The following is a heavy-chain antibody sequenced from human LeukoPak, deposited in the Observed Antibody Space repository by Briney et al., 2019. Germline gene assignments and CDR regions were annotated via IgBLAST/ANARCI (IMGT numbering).Heavy chain of an antibody. CDR3: ASGHYADY. CDR1: GGTFSSYA. D-gene: IGHD4-17*01. J-gene: IGHJ4*02. CDR2: IIPILGIA. V-gene: IGHV1-69*04. Sequence: SVTVSFKASGGTFSSYAISWVRQAPEQGLEWMGRIIPILGIANYAQKFQGRVTITADKSTSTAYMELSSLRSEDTAVYYCASGHYADYWGRGTLVTVSS.